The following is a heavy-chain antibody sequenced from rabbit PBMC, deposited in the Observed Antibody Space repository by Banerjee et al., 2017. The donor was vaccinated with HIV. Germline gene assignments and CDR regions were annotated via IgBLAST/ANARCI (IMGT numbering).Heavy chain of an antibody. D-gene: IGHD6-1*01. J-gene: IGHJ4*01. CDR3: ARDDAGYGGYDYGNLNL. Sequence: QSLEESGGDLVKPGASLTLTCTASGFSFSSGYWIYWVRQAPGKGLEWIAYIDYGDGRTYYANWAKGRFTISKTSSTTVTLQMTSLTAADTATYFCARDDAGYGGYDYGNLNLWGQGTLVTDS. CDR1: GFSFSSGYW. CDR2: IDYGDGRT. V-gene: IGHV1S40*01.